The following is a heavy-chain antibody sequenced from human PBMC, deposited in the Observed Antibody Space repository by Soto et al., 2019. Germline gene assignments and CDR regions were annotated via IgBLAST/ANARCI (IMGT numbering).Heavy chain of an antibody. CDR1: KFFISSSW. J-gene: IGHJ4*02. CDR3: TSARSSVEPGGFVEN. D-gene: IGHD2-15*01. Sequence: EVQLEESGGGLVQPGGSLRLSCTASKFFISSSWMSWVRQAPGKGLEWVANINEDGGLRRYVDSVKGRFTISRDNGKNSVYLQMNSLRADDTAVYYCTSARSSVEPGGFVENWGQGTLVTVSS. CDR2: INEDGGLR. V-gene: IGHV3-7*03.